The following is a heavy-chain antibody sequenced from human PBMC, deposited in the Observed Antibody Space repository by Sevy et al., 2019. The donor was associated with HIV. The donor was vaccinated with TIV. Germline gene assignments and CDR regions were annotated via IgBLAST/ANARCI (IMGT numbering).Heavy chain of an antibody. D-gene: IGHD1-26*01. CDR2: IYYNGHI. CDR1: GGSITSLN. J-gene: IGHJ4*02. V-gene: IGHV4-59*11. CDR3: AGENAWGRGYS. Sequence: SETLSLTCTVSGGSITSLNWNWSRQPPGKGLEWIANIYYNGHINYNPSLKSRVTLSLDTSKNQFSLRLSSVTAADTAMYYCAGENAWGRGYSWGQGTLVTVSS.